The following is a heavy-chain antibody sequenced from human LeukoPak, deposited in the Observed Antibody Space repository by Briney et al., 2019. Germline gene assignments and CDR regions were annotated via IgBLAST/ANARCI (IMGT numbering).Heavy chain of an antibody. Sequence: GGSLRLSCAASGFTFDDYGMSWVRQAPGKGLEWVSGINWNGGSTGYADSVKGRFTISRDNAKNSLYLQMNSLRAEDTALYYCARQRTYYDYVWGSYRPQIFDPWAREPWSPSPQ. CDR1: GFTFDDYG. J-gene: IGHJ5*02. CDR3: ARQRTYYDYVWGSYRPQIFDP. D-gene: IGHD3-16*02. CDR2: INWNGGST. V-gene: IGHV3-20*04.